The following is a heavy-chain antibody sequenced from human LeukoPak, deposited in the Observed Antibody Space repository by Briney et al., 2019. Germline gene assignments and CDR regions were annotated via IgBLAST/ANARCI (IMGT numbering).Heavy chain of an antibody. CDR2: IYTSGST. V-gene: IGHV4-4*07. D-gene: IGHD6-13*01. J-gene: IGHJ4*02. CDR1: GGSISDYY. Sequence: PSETLSLTCTVSGGSISDYYWSWIRQPAGKGLEWIGRIYTSGSTIYSPSLKSRVTMSIDTSKNQFSLKLGSVTAADTAVYYCARGFGSSWYYFDYWGQGTLVTVSS. CDR3: ARGFGSSWYYFDY.